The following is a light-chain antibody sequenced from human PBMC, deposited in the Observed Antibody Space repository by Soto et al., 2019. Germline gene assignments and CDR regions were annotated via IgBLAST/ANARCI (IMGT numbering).Light chain of an antibody. V-gene: IGLV1-40*01. CDR1: SANIGAGYD. CDR3: QSYDSSLSGSRV. CDR2: GNS. J-gene: IGLJ1*01. Sequence: QSVLTQPPSVSGAPGQRVTISCHGISANIGAGYDVHWYQQLPGAAPKLLIYGNSNRPSGVPDRFSGSKSGTSASLAITGLQAEDEADYYCQSYDSSLSGSRVFGTGTKVTGL.